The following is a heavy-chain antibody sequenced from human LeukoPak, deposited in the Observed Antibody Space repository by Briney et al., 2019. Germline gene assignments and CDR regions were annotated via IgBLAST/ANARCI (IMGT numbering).Heavy chain of an antibody. V-gene: IGHV4-59*01. CDR1: GGSISSYY. CDR2: IYYSGST. CDR3: ARLGVVVTARNYYYGMDV. D-gene: IGHD2-21*02. Sequence: SETLSLTCTVSGGSISSYYWSWIRQPPGKGLEWIGYIYYSGSTNYNPSLKSRVTISVDTSKNQFSLKLSSVTAADTAVYYCARLGVVVTARNYYYGMDVWGQGTTVTVSS. J-gene: IGHJ6*02.